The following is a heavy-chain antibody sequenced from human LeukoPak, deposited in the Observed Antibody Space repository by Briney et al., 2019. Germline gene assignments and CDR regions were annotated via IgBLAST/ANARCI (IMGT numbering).Heavy chain of an antibody. D-gene: IGHD2-15*01. CDR3: ARRVVEARQSSATNWFDT. CDR2: IYASGST. CDR1: GGSLSSYS. V-gene: IGHV4-4*07. J-gene: IGHJ5*02. Sequence: SETLSLTCTVSGGSLSSYSWSWIRQPPGKGLEWIGRIYASGSTMYNPSLQSRITISVDTSNNHFSLQLTSVTAADTAVYYCARRVVEARQSSATNWFDTWGQGTLVTVSS.